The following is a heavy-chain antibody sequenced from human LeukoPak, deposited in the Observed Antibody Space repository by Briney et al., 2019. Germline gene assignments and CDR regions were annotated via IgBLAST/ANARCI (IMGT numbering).Heavy chain of an antibody. CDR2: INTNTGNP. Sequence: ASVKVSCKASGYTFTSYAMNWVRQAPGQGLEWMGWINTNTGNPTYTQGFTGRFVFSLDTSVSTAYLQISSLKAEDTAVYYCARDYEAAAGTGFDYWGQGTLVTVSS. V-gene: IGHV7-4-1*02. CDR3: ARDYEAAAGTGFDY. D-gene: IGHD6-13*01. CDR1: GYTFTSYA. J-gene: IGHJ4*02.